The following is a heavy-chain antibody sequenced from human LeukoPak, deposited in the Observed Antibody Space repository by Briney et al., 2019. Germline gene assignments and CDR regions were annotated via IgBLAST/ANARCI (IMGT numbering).Heavy chain of an antibody. CDR3: ARDIYYDILTGYIEGAFDY. J-gene: IGHJ4*02. V-gene: IGHV3-48*03. CDR2: ISSSGSTI. CDR1: GFTFSSCE. D-gene: IGHD3-9*01. Sequence: GGSLRLSCAASGFTFSSCEMNWVRQAPGKGLEWVSYISSSGSTIYYADSVKGRFTISRDNAKNSLYLQMNSLRAEDTAVYYRARDIYYDILTGYIEGAFDYWGQGTLVTVSS.